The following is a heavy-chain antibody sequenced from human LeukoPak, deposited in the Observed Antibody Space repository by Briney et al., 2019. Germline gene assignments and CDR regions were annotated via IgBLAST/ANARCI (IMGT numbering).Heavy chain of an antibody. CDR1: GGSINTYY. D-gene: IGHD1-26*01. J-gene: IGHJ4*02. CDR2: IYYSGTT. CDR3: ARDTGYYRNYDY. Sequence: PSETLSLTCTVSGGSINTYYLSWIRQPPGKGLEWIGYIYYSGTTNYNPSLKSRVAMSVDTSRNQFSLKLRSVTSADAAMYYCARDTGYYRNYDYWGQGTLVTVSS. V-gene: IGHV4-59*01.